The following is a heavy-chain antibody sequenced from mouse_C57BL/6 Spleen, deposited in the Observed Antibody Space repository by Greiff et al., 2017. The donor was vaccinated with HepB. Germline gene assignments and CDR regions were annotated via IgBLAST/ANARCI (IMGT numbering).Heavy chain of an antibody. CDR3: ANAGITTSVDYANDY. CDR1: GYTFTSYW. D-gene: IGHD1-1*01. Sequence: QVQLQQSGAELVKPGASVKLSCKASGYTFTSYWMHWVKQRPGQGLEWIGYINPSSGYTKYNQKFKDKATLTADKSSSTAYMQMSSLTYEDVAVYKGANAGITTSVDYANDYWGRGTSVTVSS. J-gene: IGHJ4*01. CDR2: INPSSGYT. V-gene: IGHV1-7*01.